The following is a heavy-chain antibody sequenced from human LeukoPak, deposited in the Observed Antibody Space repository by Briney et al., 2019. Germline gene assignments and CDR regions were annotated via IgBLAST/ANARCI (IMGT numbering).Heavy chain of an antibody. V-gene: IGHV4-59*01. J-gene: IGHJ4*02. Sequence: SETLSLTCTVSGASISSYYWSWIRQPPGKGLEWIGDIYYSGSIKYNPSLKSRVTMSVDTSKNQFSLKLSSVTAADTAVYYCARGSRNYGDYYFDYWGQGTLVTVSS. D-gene: IGHD4-17*01. CDR2: IYYSGSI. CDR3: ARGSRNYGDYYFDY. CDR1: GASISSYY.